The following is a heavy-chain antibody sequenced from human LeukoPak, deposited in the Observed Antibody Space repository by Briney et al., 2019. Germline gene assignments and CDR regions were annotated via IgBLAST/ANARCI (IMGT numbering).Heavy chain of an antibody. CDR1: GNYW. V-gene: IGHV3-74*01. CDR3: ARGPNSNWSGLDF. J-gene: IGHJ4*02. D-gene: IGHD6-6*01. Sequence: QSGGSLRLSCAASGNYWMHWVRQAPGKGLVWVSHINSDGSWTSYADSVKGRFTVSRDNAKNTPYLQVNNLRAEDTAVYYCARGPNSNWSGLDFWGQGTLLTVSS. CDR2: INSDGSWT.